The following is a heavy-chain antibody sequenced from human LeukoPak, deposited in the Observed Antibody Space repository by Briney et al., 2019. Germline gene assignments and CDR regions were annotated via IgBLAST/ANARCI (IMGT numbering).Heavy chain of an antibody. D-gene: IGHD1-26*01. V-gene: IGHV3-73*01. CDR1: GFTFSGSA. Sequence: GGSLRLSCAASGFTFSGSAMHWVRQASGKGLEWVGRIRSKANSYATAYAASVKGRFTISRDDSKNTAYLQMNSLKTGDTAVYYCTRLHQWAGGATGEFDYWGQGTLVTVSS. J-gene: IGHJ4*02. CDR2: IRSKANSYAT. CDR3: TRLHQWAGGATGEFDY.